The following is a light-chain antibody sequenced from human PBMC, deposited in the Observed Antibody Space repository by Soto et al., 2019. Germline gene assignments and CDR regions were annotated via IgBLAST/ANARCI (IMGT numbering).Light chain of an antibody. CDR1: HSVSSW. V-gene: IGKV1-5*01. CDR3: QPYNSYSWT. Sequence: DIQMTQSPSTLSASVGDRVTITCRASHSVSSWLAWYQQKPGKAPKLLIYDASSLESGVPSRFSGSGSGTEFTLTISSLQPDDFATYYCQPYNSYSWTFGQGTKVDIK. J-gene: IGKJ1*01. CDR2: DAS.